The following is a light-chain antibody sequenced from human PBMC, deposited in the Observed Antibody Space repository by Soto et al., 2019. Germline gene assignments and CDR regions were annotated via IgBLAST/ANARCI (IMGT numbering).Light chain of an antibody. CDR3: MQSIQLPIT. Sequence: DIVMTQTPLSLSVTPGQSASMSCKSSHSLLQSDGKTYLFWYLQKPGQPPQLLTYEVSRRLSGVPDRISGSESGTDFTLKISRVEAVDVGVYYCMQSIQLPITFGQGTRLEIK. CDR2: EVS. J-gene: IGKJ5*01. V-gene: IGKV2D-29*01. CDR1: HSLLQSDGKTY.